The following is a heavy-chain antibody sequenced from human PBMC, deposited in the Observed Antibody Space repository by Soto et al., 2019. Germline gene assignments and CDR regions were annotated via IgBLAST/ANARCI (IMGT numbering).Heavy chain of an antibody. J-gene: IGHJ4*02. D-gene: IGHD4-17*01. CDR1: GVSMSSATYY. V-gene: IGHV4-39*01. CDR3: ARRDDYGDYEVFAY. CDR2: IYDGGNT. Sequence: SETLSLTCTVSGVSMSSATYYWGCIRQPPGKGLEWLGTIYDGGNTYYNPSLESRVTISVDTSKNQFSLNLRSVTAADTAVYYCARRDDYGDYEVFAYWGQGILVTVS.